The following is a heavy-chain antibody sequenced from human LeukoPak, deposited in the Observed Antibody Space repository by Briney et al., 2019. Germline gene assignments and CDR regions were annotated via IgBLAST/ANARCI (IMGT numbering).Heavy chain of an antibody. J-gene: IGHJ4*02. CDR1: GFTFNSYA. Sequence: GRSLRLSCATSGFTFNSYATNWVRQAPGKGLEWVSGISGSGGSTYYADSVKGRFTISRDNSKNTLYLQMNSLRAEDTAVYYCARPRLPYCSGGSCYGFDYWGQGTLVTVSS. D-gene: IGHD2-15*01. V-gene: IGHV3-23*01. CDR3: ARPRLPYCSGGSCYGFDY. CDR2: ISGSGGST.